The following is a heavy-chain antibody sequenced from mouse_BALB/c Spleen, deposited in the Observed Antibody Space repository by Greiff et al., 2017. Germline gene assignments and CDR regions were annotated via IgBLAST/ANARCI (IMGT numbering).Heavy chain of an antibody. CDR3: ARDRGYYYGSRTGYFDV. Sequence: VMLVESGPGLVAPSQSLSITCTVSGFSLTSYGVHWVRQPPGKGLEWLGVIWAGGSTNYNSALMSRLSISKDNSKSQVFLKMNSLQTDDTAMYYCARDRGYYYGSRTGYFDVWGAGTTVTVSS. J-gene: IGHJ1*01. CDR1: GFSLTSYG. D-gene: IGHD1-1*01. CDR2: IWAGGST. V-gene: IGHV2-9*02.